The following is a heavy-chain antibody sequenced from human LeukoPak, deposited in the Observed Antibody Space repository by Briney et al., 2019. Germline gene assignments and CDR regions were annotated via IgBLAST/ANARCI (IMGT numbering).Heavy chain of an antibody. CDR2: ISAGGGST. D-gene: IGHD1-1*01. V-gene: IGHV3-23*01. CDR1: GFTFSSYA. CDR3: AKDGTSGTWDN. J-gene: IGHJ4*02. Sequence: GGSLRLSCAASGFTFSSYAMSWVRQAPGKGLEWVSAISAGGGSTYYADSVKGRFTISRDNSKSTLYLQLNSLKTEDTALYYCAKDGTSGTWDNWGQGTLVTVSS.